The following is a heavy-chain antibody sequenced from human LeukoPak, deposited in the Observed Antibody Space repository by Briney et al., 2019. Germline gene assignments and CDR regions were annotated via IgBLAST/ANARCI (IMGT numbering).Heavy chain of an antibody. Sequence: SGGSLRLSCAASGFTFSSYSMNWVRQAPGKGLEWVSYISSSSSAVYYADSVKGRFTISRDNAKNSLYLQVNSLRAEDTAVYYCARIKYIWNYLGDYWGQGTLVTVSS. D-gene: IGHD1-7*01. CDR1: GFTFSSYS. CDR3: ARIKYIWNYLGDY. CDR2: ISSSSSAV. J-gene: IGHJ4*02. V-gene: IGHV3-48*01.